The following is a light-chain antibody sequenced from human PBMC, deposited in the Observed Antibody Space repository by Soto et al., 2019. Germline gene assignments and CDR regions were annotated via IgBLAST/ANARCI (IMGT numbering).Light chain of an antibody. Sequence: QSALTQPASVSGSPGQSITMSCTGTSSDVGYYNYVSWYQQHPGKAPRVIIYDVAKRPLGVSNRFSGSKSANTASLTISGLQAEDEADYYCSSYASNSTLVFGGGTKLTVL. CDR1: SSDVGYYNY. J-gene: IGLJ2*01. CDR3: SSYASNSTLV. CDR2: DVA. V-gene: IGLV2-14*01.